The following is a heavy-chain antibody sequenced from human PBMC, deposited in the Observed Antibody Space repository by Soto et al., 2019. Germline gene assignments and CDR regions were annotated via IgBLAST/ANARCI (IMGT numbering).Heavy chain of an antibody. CDR2: IYYSGST. CDR1: GGSISSGDYY. V-gene: IGHV4-30-4*01. D-gene: IGHD3-10*01. J-gene: IGHJ1*01. CDR3: AIGITMVRGVIIQDFQH. Sequence: QVQLQESGPGLVKPSQTLSLTCTVSGGSISSGDYYWSWIRQPPGKGLEWIGYIYYSGSTYYNPSLKRRVTISVDTSKNQFSLKLRSVTAADTAVYYCAIGITMVRGVIIQDFQHWGQGTLVTVSS.